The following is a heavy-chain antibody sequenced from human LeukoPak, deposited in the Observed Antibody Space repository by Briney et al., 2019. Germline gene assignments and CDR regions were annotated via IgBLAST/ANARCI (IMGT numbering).Heavy chain of an antibody. D-gene: IGHD5-24*01. CDR3: ARGAWLQFFGPPDDY. V-gene: IGHV4-34*01. Sequence: SETLSLTCAVYGGSFSGYYWSWIRQPPGKGLEWIGEINHSGSTNYNPSPKSRVTISVDTSKNQFSLKLSSVTAADTAVYYGARGAWLQFFGPPDDYWGQGTLVTVSS. J-gene: IGHJ4*02. CDR1: GGSFSGYY. CDR2: INHSGST.